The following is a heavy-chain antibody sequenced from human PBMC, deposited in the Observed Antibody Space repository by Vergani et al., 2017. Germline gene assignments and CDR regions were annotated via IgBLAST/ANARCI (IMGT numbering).Heavy chain of an antibody. J-gene: IGHJ4*02. CDR1: GFTFSSYG. D-gene: IGHD3-16*01. CDR2: ISYDGSNK. Sequence: QVQLVESGGGVVQPGRSLRLSCAASGFTFSSYGMHWVRQAPGKGLEWVAVISYDGSNKYYADSVKGRVTISRDNSKNTLYLQMNSLRAEDTAVYYCAKDPRGEMSQTYLFDYWGQGTLVTVSS. CDR3: AKDPRGEMSQTYLFDY. V-gene: IGHV3-30*18.